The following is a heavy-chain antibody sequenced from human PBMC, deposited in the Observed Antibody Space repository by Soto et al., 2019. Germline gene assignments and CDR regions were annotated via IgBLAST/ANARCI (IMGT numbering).Heavy chain of an antibody. CDR2: IIPIFGTA. D-gene: IGHD3-22*01. V-gene: IGHV1-69*01. CDR1: GGTFSSYA. J-gene: IGHJ3*02. CDR3: ARVRATMIVVVRGAFDI. Sequence: QVQLVQSGAEVKKPGSSVKVSCKASGGTFSSYAISWVRQAPGQGREWMGGIIPIFGTANYAQKFQGRVTITADESTSTAYMELSSLRSEVTAVYYCARVRATMIVVVRGAFDIWGQGTMVTVSS.